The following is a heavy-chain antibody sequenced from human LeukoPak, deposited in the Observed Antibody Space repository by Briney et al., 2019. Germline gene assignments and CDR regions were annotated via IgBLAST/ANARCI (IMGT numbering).Heavy chain of an antibody. V-gene: IGHV4-4*02. CDR1: GGSISSSNW. J-gene: IGHJ3*02. D-gene: IGHD1-26*01. CDR2: IYHSGST. CDR3: ARAAIGATARLSRAFDI. Sequence: SGTLSLTCAVSGGSISSSNWWSWVRQPPGKGLEWIGEIYHSGSTNYNPSLKSRVTISVDKSKNQFSLKLSSVTAADTAVYYCARAAIGATARLSRAFDIWGQGTMVTVSS.